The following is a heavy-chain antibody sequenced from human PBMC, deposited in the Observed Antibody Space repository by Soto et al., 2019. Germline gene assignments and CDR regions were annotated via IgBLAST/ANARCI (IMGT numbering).Heavy chain of an antibody. Sequence: GESLKISCKGSGYSFAGYYMHWVRQAPGQGLEWMGIINPSGGSTSYAQKFQGRVTMTRDTSTSTVYMELSSLRSEDTAVYYCARAYCGGDCPEYFQHWGQGTLVTVSS. D-gene: IGHD2-21*02. V-gene: IGHV1-46*01. CDR3: ARAYCGGDCPEYFQH. CDR2: INPSGGST. CDR1: GYSFAGYY. J-gene: IGHJ1*01.